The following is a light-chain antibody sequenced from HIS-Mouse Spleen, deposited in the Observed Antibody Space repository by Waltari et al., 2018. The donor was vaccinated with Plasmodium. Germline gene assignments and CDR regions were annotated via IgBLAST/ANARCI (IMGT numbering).Light chain of an antibody. J-gene: IGLJ3*02. Sequence: NFMLTQPHSVSESPGKTVTISCTGSSGSIASNYVQWYQQRPGSAPTTVIHEDNQRPAGVPDRFSGSIDSSSNSASLTITGLKTEDEADYYCQSYDSSTWVFGGGTKLTVL. V-gene: IGLV6-57*02. CDR1: SGSIASNY. CDR3: QSYDSSTWV. CDR2: EDN.